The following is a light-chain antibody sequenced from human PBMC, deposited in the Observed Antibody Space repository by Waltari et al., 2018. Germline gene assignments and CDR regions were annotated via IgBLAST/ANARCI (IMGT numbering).Light chain of an antibody. Sequence: SYVVTQSPSVSVAPGETARITCGGNNIGSKTVHWYQQKTGQAPILVMYYNNDRPAGIPERFAGANAGSTATLTISRVEAGDEADYYCQLWDSSSDQLVVGGGTKLTVL. CDR3: QLWDSSSDQLV. V-gene: IGLV3-21*04. CDR1: NIGSKT. CDR2: YNN. J-gene: IGLJ2*01.